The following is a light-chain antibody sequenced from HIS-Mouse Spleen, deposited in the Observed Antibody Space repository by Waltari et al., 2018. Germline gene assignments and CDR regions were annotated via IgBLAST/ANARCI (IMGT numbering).Light chain of an antibody. J-gene: IGLJ2*01. Sequence: SYELTQPPSVSVSPGQTARITCPGDALPKQYAYWYQQKPGQAPVLVIYKDSERPSGIPERFSGSSSGTTVTLTISGVQAEDEADYYCRSADSSGTYVLFGGGTKLTVL. CDR2: KDS. CDR1: ALPKQY. CDR3: RSADSSGTYVL. V-gene: IGLV3-25*03.